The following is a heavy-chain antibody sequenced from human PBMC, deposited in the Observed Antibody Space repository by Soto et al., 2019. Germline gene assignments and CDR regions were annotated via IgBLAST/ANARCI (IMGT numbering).Heavy chain of an antibody. D-gene: IGHD2-2*02. J-gene: IGHJ6*02. CDR1: GYSFTSYW. Sequence: GESLKISCKGSGYSFTSYWISWVRQMPGKGLEWMGRIDPSDSYTNYSPSFQGHVTISADKSISTTYLQWSSLKASDTAMYYCARQMGYCSSTSCYMRYYYGMDVWGQGTTVTVSS. V-gene: IGHV5-10-1*01. CDR3: ARQMGYCSSTSCYMRYYYGMDV. CDR2: IDPSDSYT.